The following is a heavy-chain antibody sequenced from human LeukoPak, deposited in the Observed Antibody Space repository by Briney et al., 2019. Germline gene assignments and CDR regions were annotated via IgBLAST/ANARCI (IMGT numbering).Heavy chain of an antibody. J-gene: IGHJ3*02. CDR3: ARGDGYNYADAFDI. V-gene: IGHV4-59*08. D-gene: IGHD5-24*01. CDR2: IYYSGST. Sequence: SSETLSLTCTVSGGSISSYYWSWIRQPPGKGLEWIGCIYYSGSTNYNPSLKSRVTISVDTSKNQFSLKLSSVTAADTAVYYCARGDGYNYADAFDIWGQGTMVTVSS. CDR1: GGSISSYY.